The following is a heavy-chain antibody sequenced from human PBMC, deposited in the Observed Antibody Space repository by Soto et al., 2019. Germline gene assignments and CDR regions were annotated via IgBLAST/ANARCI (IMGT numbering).Heavy chain of an antibody. Sequence: QEQLVESGGGVVQPGRSLRLSCAASGFTFHTYGMHWVRQIPGKGLQWVAIIWYDGSIKDYADSVRGRFTISRDNSKNTLYLQLNSLRDEDTDVYYCARIDCTGDNCNPYYHYGMDVWGQGTTVTVSS. J-gene: IGHJ6*02. CDR3: ARIDCTGDNCNPYYHYGMDV. V-gene: IGHV3-33*01. CDR2: IWYDGSIK. D-gene: IGHD2-8*02. CDR1: GFTFHTYG.